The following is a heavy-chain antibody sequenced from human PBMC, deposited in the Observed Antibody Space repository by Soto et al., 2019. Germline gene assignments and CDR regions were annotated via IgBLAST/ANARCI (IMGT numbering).Heavy chain of an antibody. Sequence: PSETLSLTCTVSGGSISSSSYYWGWIRQPPGKGLEWIGSIYYSGSTYYNPSLKSRVTISVDTSKNQFSLKLSSVTAAYTAVYYCASLAVAALGYFDYWGQGTLVTVSS. D-gene: IGHD6-19*01. CDR3: ASLAVAALGYFDY. CDR2: IYYSGST. J-gene: IGHJ4*02. CDR1: GGSISSSSYY. V-gene: IGHV4-39*01.